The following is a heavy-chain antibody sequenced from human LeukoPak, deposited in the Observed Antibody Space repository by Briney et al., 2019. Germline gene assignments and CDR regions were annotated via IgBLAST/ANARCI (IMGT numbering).Heavy chain of an antibody. D-gene: IGHD3-10*01. J-gene: IGHJ3*01. CDR2: IRYDESNK. V-gene: IGHV3-30*02. CDR3: AKGMWFGESYAFDV. Sequence: PGGSLRLSCAASGFTFSSYGMHWVRQAPGKGLEWVAFIRYDESNKYYVDSVKGRFTISRDNSKNTLYLQMNSLRTEDTAVYYCAKGMWFGESYAFDVWGQGTMVTVSS. CDR1: GFTFSSYG.